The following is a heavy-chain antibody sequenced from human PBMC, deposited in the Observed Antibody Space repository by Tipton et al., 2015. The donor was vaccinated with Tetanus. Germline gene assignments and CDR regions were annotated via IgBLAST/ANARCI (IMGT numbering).Heavy chain of an antibody. CDR2: ISYSGRT. V-gene: IGHV4-39*02. CDR3: ARSGYYSRAYYHYRMDV. J-gene: IGHJ6*02. CDR1: GGSMSGSGHY. Sequence: TLSLTCIVSGGSMSGSGHYGAWVRQSPGKGLEWIGSISYSGRTYYSPSLKSRVNMSVDTSKKDFSVRLGSVTAADTAVYYCARSGYYSRAYYHYRMDVWGQGTTVSVSS. D-gene: IGHD3-9*01.